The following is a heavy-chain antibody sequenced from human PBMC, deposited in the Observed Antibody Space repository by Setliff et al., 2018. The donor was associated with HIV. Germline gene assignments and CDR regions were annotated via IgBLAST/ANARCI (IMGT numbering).Heavy chain of an antibody. CDR1: GFTFSSYA. D-gene: IGHD3-10*01. J-gene: IGHJ6*03. CDR3: AKDLWRYYNSGSFYMDV. V-gene: IGHV3-23*01. CDR2: ISNNGGKT. Sequence: PGGSLRLSCAASGFTFSSYAMTWVRQAPGKGLEWVSSISNNGGKTYYADSEKGRFTISRDNSKNTLYLQMNSLRVEDTAIYYCAKDLWRYYNSGSFYMDVWGKGTTVTVSS.